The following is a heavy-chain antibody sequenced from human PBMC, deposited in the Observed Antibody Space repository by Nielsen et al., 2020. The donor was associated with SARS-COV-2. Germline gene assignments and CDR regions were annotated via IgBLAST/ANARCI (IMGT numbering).Heavy chain of an antibody. CDR1: EFTFDDHS. CDR2: ISWNSGFI. J-gene: IGHJ3*01. V-gene: IGHV3-9*01. CDR3: ARDWSRAFDV. Sequence: GGSLRLSCAASEFTFDDHSMHWVRQVPGKGLEWVSGISWNSGFIGYADSVKGRFTISRDNAKNSMSLQMNSLRVEDTAVYYCARDWSRAFDVWGQGTMVTVSS.